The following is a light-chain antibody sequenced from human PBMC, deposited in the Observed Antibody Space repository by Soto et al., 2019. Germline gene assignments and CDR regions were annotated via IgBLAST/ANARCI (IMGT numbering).Light chain of an antibody. CDR3: SSYTSSSTLI. Sequence: QSVLTQPASVSGSPGQSITISCTGTSSDVGVYNYVSWYQQHPGKAPKLMIYDVSNRPSEVSNRFSGSKSGNTASLTISVLQAEDEADYYCSSYTSSSTLIFGTGTKVTVL. CDR1: SSDVGVYNY. V-gene: IGLV2-14*01. CDR2: DVS. J-gene: IGLJ1*01.